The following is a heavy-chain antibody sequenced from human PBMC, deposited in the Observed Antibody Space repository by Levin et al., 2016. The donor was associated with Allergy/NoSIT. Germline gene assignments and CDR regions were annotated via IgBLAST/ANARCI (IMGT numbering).Heavy chain of an antibody. CDR1: GFTFSSYA. V-gene: IGHV3-23*01. D-gene: IGHD4-11*01. J-gene: IGHJ4*02. CDR2: ISNSGGST. Sequence: GGSLRLSCAASGFTFSSYAMSWVRQAPGKGLEWVSAISNSGGSTYYADSVNGRLTISRDNSKNTLYVQISSLRAEDTAVYYCAKHDYSGVIAAYFDYWGQGTLVTVSS. CDR3: AKHDYSGVIAAYFDY.